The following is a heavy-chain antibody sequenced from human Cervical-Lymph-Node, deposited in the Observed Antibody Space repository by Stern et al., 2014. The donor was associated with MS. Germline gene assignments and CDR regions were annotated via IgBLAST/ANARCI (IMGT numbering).Heavy chain of an antibody. CDR1: GGSITNYY. J-gene: IGHJ4*01. CDR3: ARDKGFFFL. D-gene: IGHD2/OR15-2a*01. Sequence: QLQLQESGPGLVKPSETLSLTCTVSGGSITNYYWSWIRQPPGKGLEWIGYIYYSGSTNYNPSLKSRVAISIDTSKNQFSLKLSSVTAADTAVYYCARDKGFFFLWGQGTLVTVSS. CDR2: IYYSGST. V-gene: IGHV4-59*01.